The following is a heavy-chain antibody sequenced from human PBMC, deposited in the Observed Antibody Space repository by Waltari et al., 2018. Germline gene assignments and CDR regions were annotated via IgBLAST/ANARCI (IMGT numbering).Heavy chain of an antibody. Sequence: QVQLVQSGAEVKKPGSSVKVSCKASGGTFSTYSISWVRQAPGHGPEWMGGISPICGSANYEQKFQGRATITADESTSTAYMELSRLRSEDTAVYYCARGDHLSSRYDFWSGYRDWGQGTLVTVSS. V-gene: IGHV1-69*12. CDR1: GGTFSTYS. CDR3: ARGDHLSSRYDFWSGYRD. CDR2: ISPICGSA. D-gene: IGHD3-3*01. J-gene: IGHJ4*02.